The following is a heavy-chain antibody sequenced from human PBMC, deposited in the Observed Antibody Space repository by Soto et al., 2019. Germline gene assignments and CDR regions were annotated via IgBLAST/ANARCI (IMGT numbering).Heavy chain of an antibody. CDR1: GGTFSSYA. J-gene: IGHJ6*02. D-gene: IGHD2-15*01. Sequence: SVKVSCKASGGTFSSYAISWVRRAPGQGLEWMGGIIPIFGTANYAQKFQGRVTITADESTSTAYMELSSLRSEDTAVYYCARYKVLAARGMDVWGQGTPVTVSS. V-gene: IGHV1-69*13. CDR2: IIPIFGTA. CDR3: ARYKVLAARGMDV.